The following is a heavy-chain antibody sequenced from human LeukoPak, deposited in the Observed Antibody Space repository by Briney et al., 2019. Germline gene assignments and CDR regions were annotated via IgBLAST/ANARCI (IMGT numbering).Heavy chain of an antibody. Sequence: PGGSLRLSRAASGFTFSSYAMSWVRQAPGKGLEWVSAISGSGGSTYYADSVKGRFTISRDNSKNTLYLQMNSLRAEDTAVYYCAKARGTRSGWLYYFDYWGQGTLVTVSS. J-gene: IGHJ4*02. V-gene: IGHV3-23*01. CDR1: GFTFSSYA. D-gene: IGHD6-19*01. CDR2: ISGSGGST. CDR3: AKARGTRSGWLYYFDY.